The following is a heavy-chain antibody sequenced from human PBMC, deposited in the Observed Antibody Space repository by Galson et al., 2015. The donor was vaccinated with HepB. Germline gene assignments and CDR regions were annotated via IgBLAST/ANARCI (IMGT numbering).Heavy chain of an antibody. V-gene: IGHV3-30-3*01. D-gene: IGHD2-8*02. CDR3: ARDRSPYCTGGVCYTGDY. CDR1: GFTFSSYA. CDR2: ISYDGSNK. Sequence: SLRLSCAASGFTFSSYAMHWVRQAPGKGLEWVAVISYDGSNKYYADSVKGRFTISRDNSKNTLYLQISSLKAEDTAVYYCARDRSPYCTGGVCYTGDYWGQGTLVTVSS. J-gene: IGHJ4*02.